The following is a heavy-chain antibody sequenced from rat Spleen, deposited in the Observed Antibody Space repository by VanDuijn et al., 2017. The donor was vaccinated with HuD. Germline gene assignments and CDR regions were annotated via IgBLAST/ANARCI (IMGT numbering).Heavy chain of an antibody. J-gene: IGHJ2*01. CDR3: TREFWAPDY. V-gene: IGHV5-31*01. CDR1: GFTFNNYW. CDR2: ITTTRDDT. D-gene: IGHD4-6*01. Sequence: EVQLVESGGGLVQPGRSLKLSCVASGFTFNNYWMTWIRQAPGKGLEWFASITTTRDDTYYPDSVKGRFTISRDDARNTLYLQMNSLRSEDTATYYCTREFWAPDYWGQGVMVTVSS.